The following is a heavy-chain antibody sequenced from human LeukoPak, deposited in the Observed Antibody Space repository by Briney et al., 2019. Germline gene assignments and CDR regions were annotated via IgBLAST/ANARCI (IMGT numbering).Heavy chain of an antibody. D-gene: IGHD2-2*01. V-gene: IGHV3-23*01. CDR1: GFTFNNYD. CDR2: VSGSGDS. J-gene: IGHJ5*02. Sequence: PGGSLRLFCAASGFTFNNYDMIWVRQAPGKGLEWVSDVSGSGDSLFSDYVEGRFTLTRKNYNNTLQLQMNSLRGEDPAVYYCVACSSASCYGDRFDPWGQGTLVTVSS. CDR3: VACSSASCYGDRFDP.